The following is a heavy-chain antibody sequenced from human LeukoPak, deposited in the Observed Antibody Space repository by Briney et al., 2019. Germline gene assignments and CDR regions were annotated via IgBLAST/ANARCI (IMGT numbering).Heavy chain of an antibody. CDR1: GYSFTSYW. V-gene: IGHV3-33*01. CDR2: IWYDGSNK. J-gene: IGHJ4*02. Sequence: GESLKISCKGSGYSFTSYWIGWVRQAPGKGLEWVAVIWYDGSNKYYADSVKGRFTISRDNSKNTLYLQMNSLRAEDAAVYYCARGKPQQLVLLFDYWGQGTLVTVSS. D-gene: IGHD6-13*01. CDR3: ARGKPQQLVLLFDY.